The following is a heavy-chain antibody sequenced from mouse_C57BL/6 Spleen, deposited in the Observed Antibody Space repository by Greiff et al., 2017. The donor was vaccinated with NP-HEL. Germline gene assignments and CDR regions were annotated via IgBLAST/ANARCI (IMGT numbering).Heavy chain of an antibody. D-gene: IGHD1-1*01. Sequence: QVQLQQPGAELVKPGASVKLSCKASGYTFTSHWMHWVKQRPGQGLEWIGMIHPNSGSTNYNEKFKSKATLTVDKSSSTAYMQLSSLTSEDSAVYYCAEGATVVAHFDYWGQGTTLTVSS. CDR1: GYTFTSHW. CDR3: AEGATVVAHFDY. V-gene: IGHV1-64*01. CDR2: IHPNSGST. J-gene: IGHJ2*01.